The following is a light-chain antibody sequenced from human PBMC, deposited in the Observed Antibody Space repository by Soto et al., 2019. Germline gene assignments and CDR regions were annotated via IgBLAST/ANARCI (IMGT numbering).Light chain of an antibody. V-gene: IGKV3-15*01. CDR1: QSVSSN. CDR3: QQYNNWFWT. J-gene: IGKJ1*01. CDR2: GAS. Sequence: EIVMTQSPATLSVSPGERATLSCRASQSVSSNLAWYQQKPGQAPRLLIYGASTRATGIPARFSGSGSGTEFTLTISSLQSEDFAVYYCQQYNNWFWTFGQGTKVDSK.